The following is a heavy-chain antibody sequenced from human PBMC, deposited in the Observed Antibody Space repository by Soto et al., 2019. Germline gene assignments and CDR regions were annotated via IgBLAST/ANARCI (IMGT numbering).Heavy chain of an antibody. Sequence: GASVKVSCKASGGTFSSYTISWVRQAPGQGLEWMGRIIPILGIANYAQKFQGRVTITADKSTSTAYMELSSLRSEDTAVYYCARGGITIFGVVTEPGDYYYVDVWGKGTTVTVSS. J-gene: IGHJ6*03. CDR1: GGTFSSYT. CDR3: ARGGITIFGVVTEPGDYYYVDV. D-gene: IGHD3-3*01. CDR2: IIPILGIA. V-gene: IGHV1-69*02.